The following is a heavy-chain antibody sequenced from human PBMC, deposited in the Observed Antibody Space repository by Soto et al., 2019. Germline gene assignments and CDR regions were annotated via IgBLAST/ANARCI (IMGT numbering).Heavy chain of an antibody. CDR1: GYSFTSYW. CDR2: IYPGDSDT. D-gene: IGHD3-9*01. J-gene: IGHJ5*02. CDR3: ARHYHYDILTGYYSENWFDP. Sequence: PGESLKISCKGSGYSFTSYWIGWVRQMPGKGLEWMGIIYPGDSDTRYSPSFQGQVTISADKSISTAYLQWSSLKASDTAMYYCARHYHYDILTGYYSENWFDPWGQGTLVTVSS. V-gene: IGHV5-51*01.